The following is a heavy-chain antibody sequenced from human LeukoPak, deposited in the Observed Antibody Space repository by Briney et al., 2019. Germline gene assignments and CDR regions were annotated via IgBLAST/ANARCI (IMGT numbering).Heavy chain of an antibody. Sequence: PGGSLRLSCAASGFTFNTHAMSWVRQAPGKGLEWVSGINGNGASTYYSDSVKGRFTISRDNSKNKLYLQMRSLRAEDTAVYYCARDQGYSYYYLDYWGQGALVTVSS. CDR2: INGNGAST. V-gene: IGHV3-23*01. J-gene: IGHJ4*02. CDR1: GFTFNTHA. CDR3: ARDQGYSYYYLDY. D-gene: IGHD5-18*01.